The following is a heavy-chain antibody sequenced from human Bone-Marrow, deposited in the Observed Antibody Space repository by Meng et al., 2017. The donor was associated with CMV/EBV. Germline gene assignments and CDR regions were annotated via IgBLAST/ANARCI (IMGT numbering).Heavy chain of an antibody. D-gene: IGHD3-3*01. CDR3: ARDQEPDFLSGYYSGWFDP. Sequence: GESLKISCAASGFTFNNYAMGWVRQAPGKGLEWFSAITNSGDDTYYADSVRGRFTISRDNSKNTLFLQMDSLGAEDTAVYYCARDQEPDFLSGYYSGWFDPWGQGTLVTVSS. J-gene: IGHJ5*02. CDR1: GFTFNNYA. CDR2: ITNSGDDT. V-gene: IGHV3-23*01.